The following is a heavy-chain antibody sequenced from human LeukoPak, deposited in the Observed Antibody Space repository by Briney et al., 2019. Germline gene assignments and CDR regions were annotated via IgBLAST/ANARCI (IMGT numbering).Heavy chain of an antibody. V-gene: IGHV3-30*18. CDR2: ISYDGSNK. CDR1: GFTFSSYG. Sequence: GGSLRLSCAASGFTFSSYGMHWVRQAPGKGLEWVAVISYDGSNKYYADSVKGRFTISRDNSKNTLYLQMNSLRAEDTAVYYCAKAGSPGIAAAGYDYWGQGTLVTVSS. D-gene: IGHD6-13*01. CDR3: AKAGSPGIAAAGYDY. J-gene: IGHJ4*02.